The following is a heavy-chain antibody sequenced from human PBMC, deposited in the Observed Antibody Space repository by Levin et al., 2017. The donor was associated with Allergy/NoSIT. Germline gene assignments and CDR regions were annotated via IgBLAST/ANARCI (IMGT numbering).Heavy chain of an antibody. CDR2: IHPSDSDA. CDR3: ARRGCTTTNCPDLTFDI. J-gene: IGHJ3*02. CDR1: GYRFTSFW. V-gene: IGHV5-51*01. Sequence: GESLKISCTTSGYRFTSFWIGWVRRLPGKGLECMGIIHPSDSDARYSPSFEGQVTMSVDRSTNTAYLQWASPKASDTAIYYCARRGCTTTNCPDLTFDIWGPGTAVTVSS. D-gene: IGHD2-2*01.